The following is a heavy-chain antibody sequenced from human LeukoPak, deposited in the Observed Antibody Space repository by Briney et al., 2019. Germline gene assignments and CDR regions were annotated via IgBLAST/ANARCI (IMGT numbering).Heavy chain of an antibody. D-gene: IGHD1-1*01. CDR1: GGSISRGDYY. CDR3: ARLPMPELGSTGSVGFGPYYYYGMDV. Sequence: SETLSLTCTVSGGSISRGDYYWNWIRQHPGKGLEWIGYIYYSGSTYYNPSLKSRVTISVDRSKNQFSLKLSSVTAADTAVYYCARLPMPELGSTGSVGFGPYYYYGMDVWGQGTTVTVSS. V-gene: IGHV4-31*03. CDR2: IYYSGST. J-gene: IGHJ6*02.